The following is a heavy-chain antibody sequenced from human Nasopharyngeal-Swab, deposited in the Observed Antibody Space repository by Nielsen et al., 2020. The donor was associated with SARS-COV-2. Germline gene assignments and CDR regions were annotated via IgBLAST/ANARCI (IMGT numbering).Heavy chain of an antibody. CDR3: ARDSPYCTGGICSFDY. V-gene: IGHV3-74*01. J-gene: IGHJ4*01. CDR2: IKPDGSSV. CDR1: GFTFRTYW. Sequence: GGPLRLSCAVSGFTFRTYWLNWVRQAPGKGLVWVSRIKPDGSSVTYADSVKGRFTISRDNARNTLYLQMNSLRAEDAAVYYCARDSPYCTGGICSFDYWGHGTLVTVSS. D-gene: IGHD2-8*02.